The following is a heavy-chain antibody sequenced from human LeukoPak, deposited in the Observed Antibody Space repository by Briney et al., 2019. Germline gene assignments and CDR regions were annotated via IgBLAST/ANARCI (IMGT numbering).Heavy chain of an antibody. D-gene: IGHD3-16*02. CDR1: GGSFSGYY. J-gene: IGHJ5*02. CDR2: INHSGST. Sequence: SETLSLTCAVYGGSFSGYYRSWIRQPPGKGLEWIGEINHSGSTNYNPSLKSRVTISVDTSKNQFSLKLSSVTAADTAVYYCARVSIMITFGGVIGITNWFDPWGQGTLVTVSS. V-gene: IGHV4-34*01. CDR3: ARVSIMITFGGVIGITNWFDP.